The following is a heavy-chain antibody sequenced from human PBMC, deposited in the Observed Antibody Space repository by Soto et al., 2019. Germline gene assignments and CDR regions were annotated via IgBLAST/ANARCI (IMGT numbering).Heavy chain of an antibody. J-gene: IGHJ4*02. V-gene: IGHV4-34*01. CDR3: TRGDQKIVDASEY. CDR2: SNHRGAT. Sequence: QVQLQQWGAGLLKPSETLSLTCATSGESFSGNYWSWVRQPPGKGLEWIGESNHRGATVYNPSLKGRVIISLDTSKNQFSLRLNFVPAADTAVYFCTRGDQKIVDASEYWGQGTLVTVSS. D-gene: IGHD2-15*01. CDR1: GESFSGNY.